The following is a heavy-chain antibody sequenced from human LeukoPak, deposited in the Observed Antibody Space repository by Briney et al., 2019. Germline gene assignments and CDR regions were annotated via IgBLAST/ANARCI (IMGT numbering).Heavy chain of an antibody. V-gene: IGHV3-74*01. J-gene: IGHJ4*02. CDR1: GFTLSSYW. CDR3: ARGPETYYYDSSAYY. D-gene: IGHD3-22*01. CDR2: INNDGSTE. Sequence: GGSLRLSCEASGFTLSSYWMHWVRQAPGKGRVWVSRINNDGSTEHYADSVTGRFTISRDNAENTLYLQMNSLRAEDTAVYYCARGPETYYYDSSAYYWGQGTLVTVSS.